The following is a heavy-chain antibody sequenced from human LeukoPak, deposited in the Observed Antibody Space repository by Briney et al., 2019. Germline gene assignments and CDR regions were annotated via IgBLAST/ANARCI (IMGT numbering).Heavy chain of an antibody. D-gene: IGHD3-22*01. Sequence: GGSLRLSCAASGFTFSSYAMSWVRQAPGKGLEWVSAISGSGGSTYYADSVKGRFTISRDNSKNSLFLQMTSLRIEDTALYYCAKDRKCYYDSSGFDYWGQGTLVAVSS. CDR3: AKDRKCYYDSSGFDY. CDR2: ISGSGGST. CDR1: GFTFSSYA. V-gene: IGHV3-43*02. J-gene: IGHJ4*02.